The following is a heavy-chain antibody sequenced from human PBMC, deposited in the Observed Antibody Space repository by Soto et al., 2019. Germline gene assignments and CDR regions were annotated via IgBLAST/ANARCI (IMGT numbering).Heavy chain of an antibody. CDR3: AMGGDYYDSSGYPQGFDY. V-gene: IGHV4-31*03. D-gene: IGHD3-22*01. J-gene: IGHJ4*02. Sequence: QVQLQESGPGLVKPSQTLSLTCTVSGGSISSGGYYWSWIRQHPGKGLEWIGYIYYSGSTYYNPSLKSRVTISVDTSKNQFSLKLSSVTAADTAVYYCAMGGDYYDSSGYPQGFDYWGQGNLVTVSS. CDR1: GGSISSGGYY. CDR2: IYYSGST.